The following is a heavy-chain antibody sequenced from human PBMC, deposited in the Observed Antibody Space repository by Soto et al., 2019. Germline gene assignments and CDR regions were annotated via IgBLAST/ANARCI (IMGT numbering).Heavy chain of an antibody. Sequence: GGSLRLSCLASGITFSNYWMTWVRQAPGKGLEWVANIKKDGSEKHYVDSVKGRFTISRDNTKNSLSLQMNNLRAEDTGFYYCATRPPGERYFGVLDFWGQGTLVTVSS. V-gene: IGHV3-7*02. D-gene: IGHD3-3*01. CDR3: ATRPPGERYFGVLDF. CDR1: GITFSNYW. J-gene: IGHJ4*02. CDR2: IKKDGSEK.